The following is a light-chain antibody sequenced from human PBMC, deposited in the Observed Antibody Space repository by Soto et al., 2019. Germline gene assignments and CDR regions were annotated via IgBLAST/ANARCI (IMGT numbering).Light chain of an antibody. J-gene: IGKJ2*01. CDR3: QQYGSSPTYT. Sequence: EIVLTQSPGTLSLSPGERATLSCRASQSVSSSYLAWYQQKPGQAPRLLIYGASSRATGIPDRFSCSGSGTHFTLTISRLEPEDFAVYYCQQYGSSPTYTFGQGTKLEIK. V-gene: IGKV3-20*01. CDR1: QSVSSSY. CDR2: GAS.